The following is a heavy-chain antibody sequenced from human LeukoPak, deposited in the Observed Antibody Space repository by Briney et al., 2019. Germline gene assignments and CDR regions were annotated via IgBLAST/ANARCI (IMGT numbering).Heavy chain of an antibody. Sequence: PSETLSLKCAVDGGAFRGYYWSWIRQPPGKGLEWSGEINHSGSTNYNPSLKSRVTISVDTSKNQFSLKLSSVTAADTAVYYCARGWHRVGGLAEFDYWGQGTLVTVSS. V-gene: IGHV4-34*01. J-gene: IGHJ4*02. CDR1: GGAFRGYY. CDR3: ARGWHRVGGLAEFDY. CDR2: INHSGST. D-gene: IGHD1-26*01.